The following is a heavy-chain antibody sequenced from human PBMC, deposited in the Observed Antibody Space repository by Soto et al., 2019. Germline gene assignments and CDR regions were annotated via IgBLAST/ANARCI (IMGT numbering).Heavy chain of an antibody. Sequence: EVQLVESGGGLVQPGGSLRLSCAVSGFTFSRYWMHWVRQAPGKGLVWVSRVNSDGTRKTYADSVKGRFTISRDNAKNTLYLQMNSLRAEDTAVYYGARELYSSPDIDYWGQGTLVTVSS. D-gene: IGHD6-13*01. V-gene: IGHV3-74*01. J-gene: IGHJ4*02. CDR1: GFTFSRYW. CDR2: VNSDGTRK. CDR3: ARELYSSPDIDY.